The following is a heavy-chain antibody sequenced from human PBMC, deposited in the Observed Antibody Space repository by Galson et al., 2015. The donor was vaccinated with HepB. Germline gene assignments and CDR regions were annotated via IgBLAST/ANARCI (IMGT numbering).Heavy chain of an antibody. V-gene: IGHV3-53*01. CDR1: GFTVSSNY. D-gene: IGHD6-13*01. J-gene: IGHJ4*02. Sequence: SLRLSCAASGFTVSSNYMSWVRQAPGRGLECVSVIYSGGNTHYADSVRGRFIISRDNSKNTLYLQMNNLRVDDTAVYYCARGYSRSWYSGLGFWGQGTLVTVSS. CDR2: IYSGGNT. CDR3: ARGYSRSWYSGLGF.